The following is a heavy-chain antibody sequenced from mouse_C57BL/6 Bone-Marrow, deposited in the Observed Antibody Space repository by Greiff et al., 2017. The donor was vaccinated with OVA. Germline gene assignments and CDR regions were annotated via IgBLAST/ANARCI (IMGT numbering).Heavy chain of an antibody. CDR1: GFTFSSYG. CDR3: ARHPRRYFDV. J-gene: IGHJ1*03. V-gene: IGHV5-6*01. CDR2: ISSGGSYT. Sequence: EVQRVESGGDLVKPGGSLKLSCAASGFTFSSYGMSWVRQTPDKRLEWVATISSGGSYTYYPDSVKGRFTISRDNAKNTLYLQMSSLKSEDTAMYYCARHPRRYFDVWGTGTTVTVSS. D-gene: IGHD1-2*01.